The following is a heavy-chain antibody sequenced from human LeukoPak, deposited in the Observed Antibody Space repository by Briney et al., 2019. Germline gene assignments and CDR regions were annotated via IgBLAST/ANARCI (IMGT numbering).Heavy chain of an antibody. CDR1: GYTFTSYG. Sequence: SVKVSCKASGYTFTSYGISWVQQAPGQGLEWMGGIIPIFGTANYAQKFQGRVTITADKSTSTAYMELRSLRSDDTAVYYCARDLRVTRGPDYWGQGTLVTVSS. V-gene: IGHV1-69*06. J-gene: IGHJ4*02. CDR2: IIPIFGTA. CDR3: ARDLRVTRGPDY.